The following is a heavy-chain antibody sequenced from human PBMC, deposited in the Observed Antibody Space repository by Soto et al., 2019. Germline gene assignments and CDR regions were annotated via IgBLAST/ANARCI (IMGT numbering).Heavy chain of an antibody. J-gene: IGHJ5*02. CDR3: VWPGGFDP. Sequence: PGGSLRLSCAASGFIFKMYWMHWVRQSPGKGLVWISRIYNDGTYSDYADSVRGRFTISRDNAKNSLYLHMNSLRVEDTAVYYCVWPGGFDPWGQGTLVTVSS. CDR1: GFIFKMYW. CDR2: IYNDGTYS. V-gene: IGHV3-74*01. D-gene: IGHD3-16*01.